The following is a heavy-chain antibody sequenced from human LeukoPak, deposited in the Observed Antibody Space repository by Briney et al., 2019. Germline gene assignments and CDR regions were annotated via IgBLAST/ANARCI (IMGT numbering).Heavy chain of an antibody. CDR1: GFTFSSYS. CDR2: ISSSSSYI. Sequence: GGSLRLSCAASGFTFSSYSMNWVRQAPGKGLEWVSSISSSSSYIYYADSVKGRFTISRDNSKNTLYLQMNSLRAEDTAVYYCAKVAEDSLDYWGQGTLVTVSS. CDR3: AKVAEDSLDY. V-gene: IGHV3-21*04. J-gene: IGHJ4*02.